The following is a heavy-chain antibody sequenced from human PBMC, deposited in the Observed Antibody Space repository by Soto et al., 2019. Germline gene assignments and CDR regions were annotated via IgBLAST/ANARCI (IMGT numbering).Heavy chain of an antibody. J-gene: IGHJ6*02. D-gene: IGHD3-16*01. Sequence: QVQLVQSGAEVKKPGASVKVSCKASGYTFSTYGISWVRQAPGQWLEWMGWINGYNGNTNYAPKLQGRITMTTDTSTTTAYMELRSLRSDDTAVYYCARMGDVPYYYYGMDVWGQGTTVTVSS. CDR3: ARMGDVPYYYYGMDV. V-gene: IGHV1-18*01. CDR1: GYTFSTYG. CDR2: INGYNGNT.